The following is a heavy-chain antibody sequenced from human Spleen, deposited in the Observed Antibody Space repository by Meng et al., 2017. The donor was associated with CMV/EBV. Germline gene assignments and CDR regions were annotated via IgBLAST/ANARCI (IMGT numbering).Heavy chain of an antibody. J-gene: IGHJ5*02. CDR2: INPKSGDT. V-gene: IGHV1-2*02. CDR1: GYTFTGYD. Sequence: SGYTFTGYDMHWVRQAPGQGLEWMGWINPKSGDTNYAQKFQDRVTMTTDTSIRTAYMELRRLKPDDTAIYYCARDSSSGWYSWFDPWGQGTLVTVSS. D-gene: IGHD6-19*01. CDR3: ARDSSSGWYSWFDP.